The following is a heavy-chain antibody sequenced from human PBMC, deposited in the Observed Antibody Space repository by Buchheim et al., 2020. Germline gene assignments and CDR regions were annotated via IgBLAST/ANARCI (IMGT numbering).Heavy chain of an antibody. Sequence: EVQLLESGGGLVQPGGSLRLSCAAAGFTFSSYAMNWVRQAPGEGLEWVSVISGSGDSTYYADSVKGRFTISRDNSKNTLYLQMNTLSAEDTAVYYCAKAEAVAGYYHGMDVWGQGTT. CDR1: GFTFSSYA. V-gene: IGHV3-23*01. D-gene: IGHD6-19*01. CDR3: AKAEAVAGYYHGMDV. J-gene: IGHJ6*02. CDR2: ISGSGDST.